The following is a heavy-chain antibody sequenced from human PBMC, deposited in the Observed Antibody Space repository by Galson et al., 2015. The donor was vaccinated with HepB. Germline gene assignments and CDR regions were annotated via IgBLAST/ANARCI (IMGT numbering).Heavy chain of an antibody. CDR1: GFTFSDYF. Sequence: SLRLSCAASGFTFSDYFMTWIRQAPGKGLEWIADTGTTNGYTNYADSVKGRFTISRDNAKNSLYLQMHSLRADDTAVYYCVRPLRPSYYFDSWGQGALVTVS. J-gene: IGHJ4*02. CDR2: TGTTNGYT. V-gene: IGHV3-11*03. CDR3: VRPLRPSYYFDS. D-gene: IGHD1-26*01.